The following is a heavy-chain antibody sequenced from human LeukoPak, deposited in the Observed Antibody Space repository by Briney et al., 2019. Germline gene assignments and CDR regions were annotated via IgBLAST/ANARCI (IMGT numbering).Heavy chain of an antibody. J-gene: IGHJ4*02. D-gene: IGHD6-19*01. V-gene: IGHV1-2*02. Sequence: ASVTVSCTSSGYTFTVYYMHLVRQAPGQGLERMGWINPNSGGTNYAQKFQGRVTMTRDTSISTAYMELSRLRSDDTAVYYCASTYKQWLVPLDYWGQGTLVTVSS. CDR1: GYTFTVYY. CDR3: ASTYKQWLVPLDY. CDR2: INPNSGGT.